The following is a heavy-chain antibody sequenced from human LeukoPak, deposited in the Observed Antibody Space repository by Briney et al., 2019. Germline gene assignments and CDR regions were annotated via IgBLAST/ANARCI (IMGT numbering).Heavy chain of an antibody. Sequence: PSETLSLTCTVSGGSTSSYYWSWIRQPPGKGLEWIGYIYYSGSTNYNPSLKSRVTISVDTSKNQFSLKLSSVTAADTAVYYCAGVQDPAMVLVGGFAIWGQPPLVSAPS. CDR1: GGSTSSYY. D-gene: IGHD5-18*01. J-gene: IGHJ3*02. CDR2: IYYSGST. CDR3: AGVQDPAMVLVGGFAI. V-gene: IGHV4-59*08.